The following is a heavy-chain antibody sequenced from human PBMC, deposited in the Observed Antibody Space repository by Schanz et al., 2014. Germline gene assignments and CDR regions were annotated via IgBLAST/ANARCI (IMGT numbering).Heavy chain of an antibody. D-gene: IGHD3-22*01. CDR2: MIGSGSSV. J-gene: IGHJ4*02. CDR3: AKDGRLPYYGTGSDFDY. Sequence: EVQLLESRGGLVQPGGSLRLSCAASGFRFDDYAMHWVRQAPGKGLEWVSRMIGSGSSVFYADSVKGRFTISRDNLKNTVYLQMNSLRAGDTAVYYCAKDGRLPYYGTGSDFDYWGQGTLVAVSS. CDR1: GFRFDDYA. V-gene: IGHV3-23*01.